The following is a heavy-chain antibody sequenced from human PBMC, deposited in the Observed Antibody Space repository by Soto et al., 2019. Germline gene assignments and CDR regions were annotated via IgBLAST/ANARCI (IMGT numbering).Heavy chain of an antibody. V-gene: IGHV4-39*01. CDR1: GGSISSSSYY. Sequence: SETLSLTCTVSGGSISSSSYYWGWIRQPPGKGLEWIGSIYYSGSTYYNPSLKSRVTISVDTSKNQFSLKLSSVTAADTAVYYCARGPGCSSTSCYADRLTIFGVVIRHPFDYWGQGTLVTVSS. CDR2: IYYSGST. J-gene: IGHJ4*02. CDR3: ARGPGCSSTSCYADRLTIFGVVIRHPFDY. D-gene: IGHD2-2*01.